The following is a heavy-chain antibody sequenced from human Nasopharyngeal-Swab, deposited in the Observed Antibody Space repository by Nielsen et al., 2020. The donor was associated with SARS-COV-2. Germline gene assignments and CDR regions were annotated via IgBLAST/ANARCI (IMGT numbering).Heavy chain of an antibody. Sequence: WIRRPPGKGLEWSGYIYYSGSTNYNPSLKSRVTISVDTSKNQVSLKLSSVTAADTAVYYCARGPDRNYDFWSGYYTPSSYYYYYMDVWGKGTTVTVSS. J-gene: IGHJ6*03. D-gene: IGHD3-3*01. CDR2: IYYSGST. V-gene: IGHV4-59*01. CDR3: ARGPDRNYDFWSGYYTPSSYYYYYMDV.